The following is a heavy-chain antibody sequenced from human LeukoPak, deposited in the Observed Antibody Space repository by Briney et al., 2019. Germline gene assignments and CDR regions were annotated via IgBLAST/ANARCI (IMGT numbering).Heavy chain of an antibody. V-gene: IGHV3-33*01. CDR1: GFTFSSYG. J-gene: IGHJ4*02. D-gene: IGHD3-10*01. CDR2: IWYDGSNK. CDR3: ARDVYYGSGPLGY. Sequence: GGSLRLSCAASGFTFSSYGMHRGRQAPGKGLEGVAVIWYDGSNKYYADSVKGRFTISRDNSKNMLYLQMNSLRAEDTAVYYCARDVYYGSGPLGYWGQGTLVTVSS.